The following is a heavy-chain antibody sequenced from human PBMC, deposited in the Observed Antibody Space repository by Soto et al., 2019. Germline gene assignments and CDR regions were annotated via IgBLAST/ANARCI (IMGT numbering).Heavy chain of an antibody. V-gene: IGHV1-3*01. CDR2: INAGNGNT. Sequence: QVQLVQSGAEVKKPGASVKASCKTSGYTFTSYAMHWVRQAPGQRLEWMGWINAGNGNTTYSQKFQGRVTITRDTSASTAYMELSSLRSEDTAVYYCARGPNPYYFDYWGQGTLVTVSS. J-gene: IGHJ4*02. CDR3: ARGPNPYYFDY. CDR1: GYTFTSYA.